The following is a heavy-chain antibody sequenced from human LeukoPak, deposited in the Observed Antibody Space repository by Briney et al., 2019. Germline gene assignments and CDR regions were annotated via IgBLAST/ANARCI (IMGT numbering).Heavy chain of an antibody. V-gene: IGHV1-18*01. CDR3: ARDAYCSGGSCYHNFDY. CDR1: GYTFTSYG. CDR2: ISAYNGNT. Sequence: GASVKVSCKASGYTFTSYGISWVRQAPGQGLEWMGWISAYNGNTNYAQKLQGRVTMTTDTSTSTPYMELRSLRSDDTAVYYCARDAYCSGGSCYHNFDYWGQGTLVTVSS. D-gene: IGHD2-15*01. J-gene: IGHJ4*02.